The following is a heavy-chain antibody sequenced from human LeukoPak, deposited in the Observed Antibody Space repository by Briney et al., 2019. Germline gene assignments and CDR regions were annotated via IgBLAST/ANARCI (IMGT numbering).Heavy chain of an antibody. V-gene: IGHV1-8*03. CDR1: GYTFTSYD. J-gene: IGHJ4*02. Sequence: GASVKVSCKASGYTFTSYDINWVRQATGQGLEWMGWMNPNSGNTGYAQKFQGRVTITRNTSISTAYMELSSLRSEDTAVYYCARAPRKWELLPDDYWGQGTLVTVSS. CDR3: ARAPRKWELLPDDY. D-gene: IGHD1-26*01. CDR2: MNPNSGNT.